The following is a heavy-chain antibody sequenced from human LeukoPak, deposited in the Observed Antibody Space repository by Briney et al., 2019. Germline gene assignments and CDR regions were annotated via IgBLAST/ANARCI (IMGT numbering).Heavy chain of an antibody. Sequence: GGSLRLSCAASGFTVSSNYMSWVRQAPGKGLEWVSVIYSGGSTYYADSVKGRFTISRDNSKNTLYLQMNSLRAEDTAVYYCARTLNSSGWLYYYYYGMDVWGQGTTVTVSS. D-gene: IGHD6-19*01. CDR2: IYSGGST. CDR3: ARTLNSSGWLYYYYYGMDV. V-gene: IGHV3-66*01. J-gene: IGHJ6*02. CDR1: GFTVSSNY.